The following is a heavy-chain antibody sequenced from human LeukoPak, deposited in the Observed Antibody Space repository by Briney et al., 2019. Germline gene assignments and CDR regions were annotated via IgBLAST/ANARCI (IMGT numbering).Heavy chain of an antibody. D-gene: IGHD2-15*01. CDR2: IYHTGTT. J-gene: IGHJ5*02. CDR3: ARQECNGGSCYSRAIWFDP. Sequence: YPSETLSLTCNVSGGSISSTSYYWGWIRQPPGKGLKWIGSIYHTGTTYYSPSLQSRVTISVHTSENQFSLKLSSVTAADTAVYYCARQECNGGSCYSRAIWFDPWGQGTLVTVSS. CDR1: GGSISSTSYY. V-gene: IGHV4-39*01.